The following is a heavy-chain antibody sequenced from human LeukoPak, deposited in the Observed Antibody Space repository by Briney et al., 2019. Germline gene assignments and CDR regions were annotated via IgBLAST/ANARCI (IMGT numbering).Heavy chain of an antibody. CDR3: ARAIADTAMAPDY. V-gene: IGHV3-21*01. CDR1: GFTFSSYS. Sequence: LGGSLRLSCAASGFTFSSYSMNWVRQAPGKGLEWVSSISSSSSYIYYADSVKGRFTISRDNAKNSLYLQMNSLRAEDTAVYYCARAIADTAMAPDYWGQGTLVTVSS. D-gene: IGHD5-18*01. CDR2: ISSSSSYI. J-gene: IGHJ4*02.